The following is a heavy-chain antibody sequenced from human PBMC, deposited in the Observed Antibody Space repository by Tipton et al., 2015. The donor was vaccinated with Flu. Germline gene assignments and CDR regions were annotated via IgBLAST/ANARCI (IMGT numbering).Heavy chain of an antibody. CDR3: TAGVGATDHDY. D-gene: IGHD1-26*01. J-gene: IGHJ4*02. V-gene: IGHV3-15*01. CDR1: GFTFSAAW. CDR2: IKSKTDGGTR. Sequence: SLRLSCAGSGFTFSAAWMSWVRQAPGKGLEWVGRIKSKTDGGTRDFPAPVKGRFAISRDDSKNTLYLQMDSLKTEDTAVYYCTAGVGATDHDYWGQGTLVTVSS.